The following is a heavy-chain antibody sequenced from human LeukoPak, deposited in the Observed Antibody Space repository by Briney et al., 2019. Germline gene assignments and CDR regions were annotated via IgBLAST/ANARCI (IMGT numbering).Heavy chain of an antibody. Sequence: SETLSLTCAVYGGSFSGYYWSWIRQPPGKGLEWIGEINHSGSTNYNPSLKSRVTISVDTSKNQFSLKLSSVTAADTAVYYCARGDATVTRGHYYYYGMDVWGQGTTVTVS. CDR1: GGSFSGYY. CDR3: ARGDATVTRGHYYYYGMDV. J-gene: IGHJ6*02. V-gene: IGHV4-34*01. D-gene: IGHD4-17*01. CDR2: INHSGST.